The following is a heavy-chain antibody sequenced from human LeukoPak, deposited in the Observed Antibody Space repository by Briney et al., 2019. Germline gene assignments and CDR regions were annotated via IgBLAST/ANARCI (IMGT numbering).Heavy chain of an antibody. D-gene: IGHD4-23*01. CDR1: GGSFSGYY. CDR2: IYYSGST. J-gene: IGHJ4*02. Sequence: SETLSLTCVVYGGSFSGYYWSWIRQPPGKGLEWIGYIYYSGSTNYNPSLKSRVTISVDTSKNQFSLKLTSVTAADTAVYYCARIGGNDYWGQGTLVTVSS. CDR3: ARIGGNDY. V-gene: IGHV4-59*08.